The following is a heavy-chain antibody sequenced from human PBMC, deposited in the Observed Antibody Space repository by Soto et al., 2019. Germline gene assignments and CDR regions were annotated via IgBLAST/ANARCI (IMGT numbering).Heavy chain of an antibody. CDR1: GGSFSGYY. Sequence: TLSLTCAVYGGSFSGYYWSWIRQPPGKGLEWIGEINHSGSTNYNPSLKSRVTISVDTSKDQFSLKLSSVTAADTAVYYCARGPKPAASYYFDYWGQGTLVTVSS. J-gene: IGHJ4*02. CDR2: INHSGST. D-gene: IGHD2-2*01. V-gene: IGHV4-34*01. CDR3: ARGPKPAASYYFDY.